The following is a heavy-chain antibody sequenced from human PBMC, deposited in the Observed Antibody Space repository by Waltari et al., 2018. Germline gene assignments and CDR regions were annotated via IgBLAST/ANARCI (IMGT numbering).Heavy chain of an antibody. CDR2: ITYDGKHK. D-gene: IGHD6-13*01. V-gene: IGHV3-30*06. Sequence: QVQLVESGGGVVQPGTSLSISYSASGFRFSGFRMPMVTQAPGKGLEWVAVITYDGKHKDDADAVKGRVTISRDKSKNTVYLQMNILRLQDTAVYYCARGLAAAGTWFQHWGQGTLVTVSS. CDR3: ARGLAAAGTWFQH. CDR1: GFRFSGFR. J-gene: IGHJ1*01.